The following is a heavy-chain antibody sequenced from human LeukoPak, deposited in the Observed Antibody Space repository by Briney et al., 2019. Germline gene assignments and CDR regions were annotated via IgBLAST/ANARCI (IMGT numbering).Heavy chain of an antibody. J-gene: IGHJ6*03. CDR1: GYTFTGYY. Sequence: ASVKVSCKASGYTFTGYYMHWVRQAPGQGLEWMGWINPNSGGTNYAQKFRGRVTMTRDTSISTAYMELSRLRSDDTAVYYCARAGRIAARPNNYYYYMDVWGKGTTVTVSS. CDR3: ARAGRIAARPNNYYYYMDV. V-gene: IGHV1-2*02. D-gene: IGHD6-6*01. CDR2: INPNSGGT.